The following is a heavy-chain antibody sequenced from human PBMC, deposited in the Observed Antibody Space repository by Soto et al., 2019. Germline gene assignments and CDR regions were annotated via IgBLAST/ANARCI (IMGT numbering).Heavy chain of an antibody. CDR2: IWYDGGNK. D-gene: IGHD3-16*01. CDR3: ARDGDVNTGFGKDY. V-gene: IGHV3-33*01. CDR1: GFTFSNYG. Sequence: PGGSLRLSCAASGFTFSNYGKHWVRQAPGKGLEWVAFIWYDGGNKYYAESVKGRFTISRDNSKNTLYLQMNSLRAEDTAVYYCARDGDVNTGFGKDYWGQGTLVTVSS. J-gene: IGHJ4*02.